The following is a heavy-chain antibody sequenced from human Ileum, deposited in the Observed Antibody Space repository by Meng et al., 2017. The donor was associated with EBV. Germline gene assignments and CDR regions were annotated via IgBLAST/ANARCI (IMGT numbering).Heavy chain of an antibody. CDR2: IKTDGSTS. V-gene: IGHV3-74*03. CDR3: GKSNWGSEDS. D-gene: IGHD7-27*01. Sequence: VQLVAAGGGFIDARGSLRLSCADSGCTFSSYWIHWDRQAPGKGLVWVSNIKTDGSTSAYADSVKGRFTISRDNAKNTLYLQMNSLRVEDTAIYYCGKSNWGSEDSWGQGTLVTVSS. CDR1: GCTFSSYW. J-gene: IGHJ4*02.